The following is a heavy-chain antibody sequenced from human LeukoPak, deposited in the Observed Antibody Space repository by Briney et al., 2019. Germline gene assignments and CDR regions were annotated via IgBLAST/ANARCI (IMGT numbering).Heavy chain of an antibody. D-gene: IGHD4-17*01. CDR3: ARGGGDGDSPTYYFDY. Sequence: SETLSLTCAVYGGSFSGYYWSWIRQPPGKGLEWIGEINHSGSTNYNPSLKSRVTISVDTSKNQFSLKLSSVTAADTAAYYCARGGGDGDSPTYYFDYWGQGTLVTVSS. V-gene: IGHV4-34*01. CDR1: GGSFSGYY. CDR2: INHSGST. J-gene: IGHJ4*02.